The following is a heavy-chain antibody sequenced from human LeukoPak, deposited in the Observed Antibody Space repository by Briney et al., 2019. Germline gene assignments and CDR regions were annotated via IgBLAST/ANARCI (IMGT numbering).Heavy chain of an antibody. V-gene: IGHV4-34*01. CDR3: ARRRIQLAFDP. D-gene: IGHD5-18*01. Sequence: SETLSLTCAVYGGSFSGYYWSWIRQPPGKGLEWIGEINHSGSTNYNPSLKSRVTISVDTSKNQFSLKLSSVTAADTAVYYCARRRIQLAFDPWGQGTLVTVSS. CDR2: INHSGST. CDR1: GGSFSGYY. J-gene: IGHJ5*02.